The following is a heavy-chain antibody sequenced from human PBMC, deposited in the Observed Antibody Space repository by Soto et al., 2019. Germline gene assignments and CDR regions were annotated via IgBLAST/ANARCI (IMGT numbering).Heavy chain of an antibody. Sequence: EVQLLVSGGGSVQPGGSLRLSCEVSGFTLMNYAMSWVRQAPGKGLEWVSQISARGDRTYYADSVKGRFTISKDSSKNTLFLQLNSLRGDDSAVYYCEGSWTWRQGTMVTVSS. CDR2: ISARGDRT. CDR3: EGSWT. J-gene: IGHJ3*01. V-gene: IGHV3-23*01. D-gene: IGHD5-12*01. CDR1: GFTLMNYA.